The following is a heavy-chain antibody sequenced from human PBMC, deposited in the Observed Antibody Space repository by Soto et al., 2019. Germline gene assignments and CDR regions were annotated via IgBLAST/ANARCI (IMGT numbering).Heavy chain of an antibody. CDR1: AITFSSYT. CDR3: ATGLGSSRS. V-gene: IGHV3-48*02. Sequence: GGSLRPSSVGSAITFSSYTMNWVRQTPGRGQERVAYISSSASTVYYAASVKGRFTVSRDIAKNSLYWQMDGLRDEDAASYNCATGLGSSRSWGQGSPVTVSS. J-gene: IGHJ1*01. CDR2: ISSSASTV. D-gene: IGHD3-10*01.